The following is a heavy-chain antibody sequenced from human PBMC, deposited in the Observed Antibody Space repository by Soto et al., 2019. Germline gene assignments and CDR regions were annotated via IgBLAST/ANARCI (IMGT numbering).Heavy chain of an antibody. CDR1: GGSISSSCYY. D-gene: IGHD3-22*01. V-gene: IGHV4-39*01. CDR2: AYYGGST. J-gene: IGHJ6*02. CDR3: AGGDFYFSSGYYFYYYTIDV. Sequence: SETLSLTCTVFGGSISSSCYYWGWPRQPPGKGLEWIGIAYYGGSTYYNPSLKSRVTISVPPSQSQFSLKLSSVTAADRAVYYCAGGDFYFSSGYYFYYYTIDVRAQRTTVTGSS.